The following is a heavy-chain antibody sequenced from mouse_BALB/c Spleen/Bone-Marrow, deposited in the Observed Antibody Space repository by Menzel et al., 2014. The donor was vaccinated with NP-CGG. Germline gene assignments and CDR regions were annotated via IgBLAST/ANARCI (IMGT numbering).Heavy chain of an antibody. Sequence: EVKLMESGGGLVKPGGSLKLSCAASGFTFSDYYMYWVRQTPDRRLEWVATISDGGDYTDYPDNVKGRFTISRDNAKNSLYLQRNSLKSEDTAMYYCARTYRRYALHYWGQGTSVTGSS. D-gene: IGHD2-14*01. CDR2: ISDGGDYT. V-gene: IGHV5-4*02. J-gene: IGHJ4*01. CDR3: ARTYRRYALHY. CDR1: GFTFSDYY.